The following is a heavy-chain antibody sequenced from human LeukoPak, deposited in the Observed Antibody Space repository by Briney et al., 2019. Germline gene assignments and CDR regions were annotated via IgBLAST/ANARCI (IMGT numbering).Heavy chain of an antibody. J-gene: IGHJ3*02. Sequence: GGSLRLSCAASGFTFSSYGMHWVRQAPGKGLEWVAVISYDGSNKYYADSVKGRFTISRDNSKNTLYLQMNSLRAEDTAVYYCARDWDMIRAFDIWGQGTMVTVSS. D-gene: IGHD3-22*01. CDR3: ARDWDMIRAFDI. V-gene: IGHV3-30*03. CDR1: GFTFSSYG. CDR2: ISYDGSNK.